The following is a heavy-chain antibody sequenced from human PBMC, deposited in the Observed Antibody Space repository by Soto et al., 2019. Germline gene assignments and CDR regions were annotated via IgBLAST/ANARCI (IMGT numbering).Heavy chain of an antibody. Sequence: SETLSLTCSVSGFAISRGYYWSWVRQPPGKGLEWIGSIYPSVSSYHNPSLATRLGLSIDTSKNQFTLNLTSVTAADTALYFCAREKVGTTYFDNWGQGIQVTVSS. CDR3: AREKVGTTYFDN. CDR2: IYPSVSS. CDR1: GFAISRGYY. J-gene: IGHJ4*02. D-gene: IGHD1-1*01. V-gene: IGHV4-38-2*02.